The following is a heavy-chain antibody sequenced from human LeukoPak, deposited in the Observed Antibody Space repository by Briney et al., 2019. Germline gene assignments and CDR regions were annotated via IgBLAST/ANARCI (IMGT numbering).Heavy chain of an antibody. D-gene: IGHD3-9*01. V-gene: IGHV4-61*02. CDR2: IYTSGST. CDR1: GGSISSGPYY. CDR3: ARQEEVLRYFDWSFDY. J-gene: IGHJ4*02. Sequence: SETLSLTCTVSGGSISSGPYYWSWIRQPAGKGLEWIGRIYTSGSTNYNPSLKSRVTISVDTSKNQFSLKLSSVTAADTAVYYCARQEEVLRYFDWSFDYWGQGTLVTVSS.